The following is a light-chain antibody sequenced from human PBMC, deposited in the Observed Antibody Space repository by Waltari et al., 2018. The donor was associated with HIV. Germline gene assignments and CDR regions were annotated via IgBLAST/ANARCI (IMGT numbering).Light chain of an antibody. CDR2: EVT. CDR1: STDVGSYNL. CDR3: SSYSSTTTLI. V-gene: IGLV2-23*02. Sequence: QSALTQPASVSGSPGQSVTISCTGTSTDVGSYNLVSWYQQHPGEVPKLFIFEVTKRPSGIADRFSGSKSGNTASRTISGLQAEDEGDYYCSSYSSTTTLIFGTGTTVTVL. J-gene: IGLJ1*01.